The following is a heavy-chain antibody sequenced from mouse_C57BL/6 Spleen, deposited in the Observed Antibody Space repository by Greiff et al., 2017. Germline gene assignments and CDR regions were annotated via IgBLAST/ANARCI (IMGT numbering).Heavy chain of an antibody. Sequence: QVQLQQSGAELARPGASVKMSCKASGYTFTSYTMHWVKQRPGQGLEWIGYINPSSGYTKYNQKFKDKATLTADKSSSTAYIQLSCLTSEVSSVYYCARSELRFAYWGQGTLVTVSA. V-gene: IGHV1-4*01. D-gene: IGHD4-1*01. CDR2: INPSSGYT. CDR3: ARSELRFAY. CDR1: GYTFTSYT. J-gene: IGHJ3*01.